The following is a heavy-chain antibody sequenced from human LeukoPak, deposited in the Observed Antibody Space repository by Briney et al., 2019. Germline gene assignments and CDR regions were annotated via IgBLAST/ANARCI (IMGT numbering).Heavy chain of an antibody. D-gene: IGHD3-22*01. V-gene: IGHV3-20*04. Sequence: TGGSLRLSCAASGFTFDDYGMSWFRQGPGKGLEWVSGINWNGGRTGYADSVKGRFTISRDNSKNTLYLQMNSLRAEDTAVYYCARARKSRYYDSSGYYPFDYWGQGTLVTVYS. CDR1: GFTFDDYG. CDR3: ARARKSRYYDSSGYYPFDY. CDR2: INWNGGRT. J-gene: IGHJ4*02.